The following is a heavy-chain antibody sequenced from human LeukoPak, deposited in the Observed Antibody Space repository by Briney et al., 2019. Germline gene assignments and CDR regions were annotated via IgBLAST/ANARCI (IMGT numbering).Heavy chain of an antibody. CDR2: MNPNSGNT. CDR1: GYTFTSYD. J-gene: IGHJ5*02. CDR3: ARQDLGYCSSTSCPMGGWFDP. D-gene: IGHD2-2*03. Sequence: VSVKVSCKASGYTFTSYDINWVRQATGQGLEWMGWMNPNSGNTGYAQKFQGRVTMTRNTSISTAYMELSSLRSEDTAVYYCARQDLGYCSSTSCPMGGWFDPWGQGTLVTVSS. V-gene: IGHV1-8*02.